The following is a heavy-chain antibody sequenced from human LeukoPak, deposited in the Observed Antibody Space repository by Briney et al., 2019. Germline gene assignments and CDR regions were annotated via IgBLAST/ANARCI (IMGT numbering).Heavy chain of an antibody. V-gene: IGHV3-66*01. CDR2: IYSGGAT. Sequence: GGSLRLSCVVSGATVSSNYMSWVRQAPGKGPEWVSVIYSGGATYYADSVKGRFTISRDISQNTLYLQMNDLRAEDTAVYYCARDFSGYWGQGTLVTVSS. CDR1: GATVSSNY. J-gene: IGHJ4*01. D-gene: IGHD3-10*01. CDR3: ARDFSGY.